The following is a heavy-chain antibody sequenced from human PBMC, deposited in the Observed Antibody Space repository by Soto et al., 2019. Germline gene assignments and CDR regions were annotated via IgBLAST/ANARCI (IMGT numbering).Heavy chain of an antibody. CDR3: AKDQDKDASLTAMDV. Sequence: QVQLVESGGGVVQPGRSLRLSCAASGFTFSNYGMHWVRQAPGKGLEWVAVISYDGSNKYYEDSVKGRFTISKDNSKNTRYLQKNSLRAEDTAMFYCAKDQDKDASLTAMDVWGQGTTVTVSS. CDR1: GFTFSNYG. CDR2: ISYDGSNK. V-gene: IGHV3-30*18. J-gene: IGHJ6*02.